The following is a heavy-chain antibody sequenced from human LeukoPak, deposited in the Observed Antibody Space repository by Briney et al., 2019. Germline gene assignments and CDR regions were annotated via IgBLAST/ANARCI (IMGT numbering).Heavy chain of an antibody. V-gene: IGHV3-30*18. J-gene: IGHJ4*02. CDR2: ISYDGSNK. CDR1: GFTFSSYG. D-gene: IGHD6-19*01. Sequence: GGSLRLSCAASGFTFSSYGIHWVRQAPGKGLEWVAVISYDGSNKYYADSVKGRFTISRDDSKNTLYLQMNNLRAEDTAVYYCAKDAPYSSGWHGTGGADYWGQGTLVTVSS. CDR3: AKDAPYSSGWHGTGGADY.